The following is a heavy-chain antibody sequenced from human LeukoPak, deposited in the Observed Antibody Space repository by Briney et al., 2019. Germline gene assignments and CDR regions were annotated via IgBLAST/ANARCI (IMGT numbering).Heavy chain of an antibody. Sequence: HPGGSLRLSCAASGFTFSSNAMNWVRQAQGKGLEWVSRISGRGRNIYYADSVKGRFTISRDNSKNTLYLEMNSLRTEDTAVYHCVKEKSSTNIDHCGQGTLVTVSS. CDR3: VKEKSSTNIDH. J-gene: IGHJ4*02. CDR1: GFTFSSNA. V-gene: IGHV3-23*01. CDR2: ISGRGRNI. D-gene: IGHD2/OR15-2a*01.